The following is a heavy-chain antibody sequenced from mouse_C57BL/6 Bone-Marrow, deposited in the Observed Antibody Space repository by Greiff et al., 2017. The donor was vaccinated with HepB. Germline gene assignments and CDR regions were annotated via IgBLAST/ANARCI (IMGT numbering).Heavy chain of an antibody. CDR1: GYAFSSSW. J-gene: IGHJ2*01. CDR2: IYPGDGDT. Sequence: QVQLQQSGPELVKPGASVKISCKASGYAFSSSWMNWVKQRPGKGLEWIGRIYPGDGDTNYNGKFKGKATLTADKSSSTAYMQLSSLTSEDSAVYFCARGGKITTVVADYWGQGTTLTVSS. D-gene: IGHD1-1*01. V-gene: IGHV1-82*01. CDR3: ARGGKITTVVADY.